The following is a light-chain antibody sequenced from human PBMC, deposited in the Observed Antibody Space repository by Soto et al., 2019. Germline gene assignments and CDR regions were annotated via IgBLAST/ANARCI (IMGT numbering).Light chain of an antibody. Sequence: EIVLTQSPATLSLSPGERATLSCRASQSVSSYLAWYQQKPGQAPRLLIYGASNRATGIPARFSGSGSGTDSTLTISRLEPEDFAVYYCQQSSKWASTFGQGTKLEIK. J-gene: IGKJ2*01. V-gene: IGKV3-11*01. CDR2: GAS. CDR3: QQSSKWAST. CDR1: QSVSSY.